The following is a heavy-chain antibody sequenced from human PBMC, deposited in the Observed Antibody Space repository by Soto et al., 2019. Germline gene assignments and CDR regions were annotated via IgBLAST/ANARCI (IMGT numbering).Heavy chain of an antibody. CDR3: ARRNVDYGDY. J-gene: IGHJ4*02. V-gene: IGHV4-59*01. D-gene: IGHD4-17*01. Sequence: PSETLSLTCTVSGDSISSYYWSWIRQPPGKGLEWIGYIYYSGSTNYNPSLKSRVTISVDTSKNQFSLKLSSVTAADTAVYYCARRNVDYGDYWGQGTLVTVSS. CDR2: IYYSGST. CDR1: GDSISSYY.